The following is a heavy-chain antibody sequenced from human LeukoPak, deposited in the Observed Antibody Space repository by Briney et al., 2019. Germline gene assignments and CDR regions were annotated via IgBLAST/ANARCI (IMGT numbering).Heavy chain of an antibody. D-gene: IGHD1-26*01. J-gene: IGHJ6*03. CDR2: SNSGTT. CDR1: GGSMST. CDR3: ARESPSGSYCYYCYYMDL. V-gene: IGHV4-59*01. Sequence: SETLSLTCTVSGGSMSTIGAGSGSPQGRDWSGLGTSNSGTTNYNPSLKSRVTISVDASMNQFSLKLSSVTAADTAVYYCARESPSGSYCYYCYYMDLWGKGTTVTVSS.